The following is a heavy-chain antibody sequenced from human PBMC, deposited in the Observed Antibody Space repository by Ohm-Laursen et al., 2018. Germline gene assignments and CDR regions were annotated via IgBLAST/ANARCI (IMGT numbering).Heavy chain of an antibody. CDR1: GFTFSSYW. Sequence: SLRLSCAASGFTFSSYWMTWVRQPPGKGLEWVARIKVDGSEKYYVDSVKGRFTISRDDAKNSLYLQMNSLRAEDTALYYCAKGGDGFDYWGQGTLVTVSS. CDR2: IKVDGSEK. CDR3: AKGGDGFDY. V-gene: IGHV3-7*03. D-gene: IGHD4-17*01. J-gene: IGHJ4*02.